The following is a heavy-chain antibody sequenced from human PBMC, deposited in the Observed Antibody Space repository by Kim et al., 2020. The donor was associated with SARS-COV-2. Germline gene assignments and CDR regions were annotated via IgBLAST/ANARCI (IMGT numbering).Heavy chain of an antibody. CDR1: GFTFSSYA. CDR2: ISYDGSNK. V-gene: IGHV3-30-3*01. CDR3: ARDVGDIVVVVAAGYYGMDV. D-gene: IGHD2-15*01. Sequence: GGSLRLSCAASGFTFSSYAMHWVRQAPGKGLEWVAVISYDGSNKYYADSVKGRFTISRDNSKNTLYLQMNSLRAEDTAVYYCARDVGDIVVVVAAGYYGMDVWGQGTTVTVSS. J-gene: IGHJ6*02.